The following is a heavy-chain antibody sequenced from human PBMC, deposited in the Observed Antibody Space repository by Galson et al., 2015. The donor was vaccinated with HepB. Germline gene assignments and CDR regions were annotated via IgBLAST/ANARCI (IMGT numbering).Heavy chain of an antibody. CDR2: ISYDESSK. CDR3: AKVGELPAAISHYYYYYGMDV. D-gene: IGHD2-2*01. J-gene: IGHJ6*02. CDR1: GFTFSSYG. Sequence: SLRLSCAASGFTFSSYGMHWVRQAPGKGLEWVAVISYDESSKYYADSVKGRFTISRDNSKNTLYLQMNSLRAEDTAVYYCAKVGELPAAISHYYYYYGMDVWGQGTTVTVSS. V-gene: IGHV3-30*18.